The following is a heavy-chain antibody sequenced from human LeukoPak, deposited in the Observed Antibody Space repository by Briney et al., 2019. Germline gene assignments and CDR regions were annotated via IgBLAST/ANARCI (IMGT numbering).Heavy chain of an antibody. V-gene: IGHV1-2*02. J-gene: IGHJ4*02. CDR1: GYTFTGYY. D-gene: IGHD3-3*01. Sequence: ASVKVSCKASGYTFTGYYMHWVRQAPGQGLEWMGWINPNSGGTNYAQKFQGRVTMTRDTSISTAYMELSRLRSDDTAVHYCARDPGITIFGVVMYFDYWGQGTLVTVSS. CDR3: ARDPGITIFGVVMYFDY. CDR2: INPNSGGT.